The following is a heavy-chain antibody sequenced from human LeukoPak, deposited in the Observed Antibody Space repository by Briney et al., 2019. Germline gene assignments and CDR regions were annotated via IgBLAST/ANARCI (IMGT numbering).Heavy chain of an antibody. CDR1: GGSFNGYF. J-gene: IGHJ4*02. D-gene: IGHD1-26*01. V-gene: IGHV4-34*01. CDR3: ASSYYDSGGFSPFDY. Sequence: SETLSLTCAVYGGSFNGYFWSWIRQIPGEGLDWIGQINDGGSANYNPSLRSRVTISVDTSKKQVSLTLASMTAADTAIYYCASSYYDSGGFSPFDYWGQGTLVTVSS. CDR2: INDGGSA.